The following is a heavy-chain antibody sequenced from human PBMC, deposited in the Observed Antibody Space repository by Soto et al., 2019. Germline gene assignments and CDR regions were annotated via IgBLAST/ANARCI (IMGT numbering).Heavy chain of an antibody. Sequence: QVQLVQSGAEVKKPGSSVKVSCKASGGTFSSYAISWVRQAPGQGLEWMGGIIPIFGTANYAQKFQGRVTITADESTSTAYMELSSLRSEDTAVYYRARTRPDSYGSPGASFDYWGQGTLVTVSS. CDR2: IIPIFGTA. CDR3: ARTRPDSYGSPGASFDY. D-gene: IGHD5-18*01. CDR1: GGTFSSYA. J-gene: IGHJ4*02. V-gene: IGHV1-69*01.